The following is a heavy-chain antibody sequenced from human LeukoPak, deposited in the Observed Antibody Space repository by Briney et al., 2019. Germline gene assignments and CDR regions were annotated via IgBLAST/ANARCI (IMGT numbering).Heavy chain of an antibody. CDR3: ARDALGGDFWSGYYSNY. J-gene: IGHJ4*02. D-gene: IGHD3-3*01. Sequence: SVKVSCKASGYTFTSYGISWVRPAPGQGLEWMGWISPYNGNTNYAQKLQGRVTMTTDTSTSTAYMELRSLRSDDTAVYYCARDALGGDFWSGYYSNYWGQGTLVTVSS. V-gene: IGHV1-18*01. CDR2: ISPYNGNT. CDR1: GYTFTSYG.